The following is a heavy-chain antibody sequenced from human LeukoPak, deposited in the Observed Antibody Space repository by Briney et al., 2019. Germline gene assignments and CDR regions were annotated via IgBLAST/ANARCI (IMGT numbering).Heavy chain of an antibody. CDR2: IYYSGNT. J-gene: IGHJ5*02. Sequence: SETLSLTCTVSGGSISNTNYYWGWIRQPPGKGLEWIGNIYYSGNTYYNSSLKSRVTISVDTSKNQFSLKLSSVTAADTAVYYCASLLNGGVAHWFNPWGQGTLVTVSS. V-gene: IGHV4-39*01. CDR1: GGSISNTNYY. CDR3: ASLLNGGVAHWFNP. D-gene: IGHD7-27*01.